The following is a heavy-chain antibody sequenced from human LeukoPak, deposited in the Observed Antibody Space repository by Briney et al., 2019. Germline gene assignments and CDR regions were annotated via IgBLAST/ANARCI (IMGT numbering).Heavy chain of an antibody. D-gene: IGHD6-6*01. CDR2: IYTSGST. J-gene: IGHJ6*02. V-gene: IGHV4-4*07. CDR1: GGSISSYY. Sequence: SETLSLTCTVSGGSISSYYWSWIRQPAGQGLEWIGRIYTSGSTNYNPSLKSRVTMSVDTSKNQFSLKLSSVTAADTAVYYCARVGGSSSRYGMDVWGQGTTVTVSS. CDR3: ARVGGSSSRYGMDV.